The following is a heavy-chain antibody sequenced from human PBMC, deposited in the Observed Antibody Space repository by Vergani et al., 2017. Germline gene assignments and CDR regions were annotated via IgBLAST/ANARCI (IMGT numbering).Heavy chain of an antibody. Sequence: QVTLRESGPALVKPTQTLTLTCTFSGFSLSTSGMCVSWIRQPPGKALEWLALIDWDDDKYYSTSLKTRLTISKDTSKNQVVLTMTNMDPVDTATYYCARLEQQWLVYFSTQTYNWFDPWGQGTLVTVSS. CDR2: IDWDDDK. J-gene: IGHJ5*02. D-gene: IGHD6-19*01. CDR1: GFSLSTSGMC. V-gene: IGHV2-70*01. CDR3: ARLEQQWLVYFSTQTYNWFDP.